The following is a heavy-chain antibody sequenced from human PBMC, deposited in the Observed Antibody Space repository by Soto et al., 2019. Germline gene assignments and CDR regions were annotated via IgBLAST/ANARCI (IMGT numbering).Heavy chain of an antibody. V-gene: IGHV3-48*02. J-gene: IGHJ4*02. CDR1: GFSFSSYS. CDR3: ARVYSSGWLFDY. CDR2: ITTTSSII. Sequence: GGSLRLSCAASGFSFSSYSMNWVRQAPGKGLEWISYITTTSSIISYADSVKGRFTTSRDNANNSLSLQLNSLRDEDTAVYYCARVYSSGWLFDYWGQGALVTVYS. D-gene: IGHD6-19*01.